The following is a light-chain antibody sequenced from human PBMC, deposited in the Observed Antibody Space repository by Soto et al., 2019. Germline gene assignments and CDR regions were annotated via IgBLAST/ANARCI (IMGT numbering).Light chain of an antibody. V-gene: IGKV3-15*01. CDR1: ESVIRN. CDR2: GAS. J-gene: IGKJ1*01. CDR3: QQYDNWPWT. Sequence: EVVMTQSPATLSVSPGERATLSCRASESVIRNLAWFQQKPGQAPRLLIYGASTRAPGVPDRFSGSGSGTEFTLTISSLQSEDFAVYYCQQYDNWPWTFGQGTKVDIK.